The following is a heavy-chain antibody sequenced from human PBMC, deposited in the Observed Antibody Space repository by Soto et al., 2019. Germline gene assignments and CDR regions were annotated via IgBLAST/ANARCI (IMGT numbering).Heavy chain of an antibody. CDR3: ARAGGSGSYYIHPPFDY. CDR2: ISAYNGNT. J-gene: IGHJ4*02. Sequence: ASVKVSCKASGYTFTSYGISWVRQAPGQGLEWMGWISAYNGNTNYAQKLQGRVTMTTDTSTSTAYMELRSLRSDDTAVYYCARAGGSGSYYIHPPFDYWGQGTLVTVSS. D-gene: IGHD3-10*01. CDR1: GYTFTSYG. V-gene: IGHV1-18*01.